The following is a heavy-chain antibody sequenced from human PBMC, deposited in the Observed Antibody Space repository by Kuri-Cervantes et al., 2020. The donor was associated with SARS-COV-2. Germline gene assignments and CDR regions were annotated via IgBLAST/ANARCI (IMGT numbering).Heavy chain of an antibody. Sequence: GESLKISCAASGFTFSSYGMHWVRQAPGKGLEWVAVISYDGSNKYYADPVKGRFTISRDNSKNTLYLQMNSLRAEDTAVYYCANGLLLNFDYWGQGTLVTVSS. CDR2: ISYDGSNK. CDR1: GFTFSSYG. CDR3: ANGLLLNFDY. V-gene: IGHV3-30*18. D-gene: IGHD2/OR15-2a*01. J-gene: IGHJ4*02.